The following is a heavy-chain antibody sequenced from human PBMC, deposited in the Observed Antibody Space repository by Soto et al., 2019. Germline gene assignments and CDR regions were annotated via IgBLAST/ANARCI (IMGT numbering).Heavy chain of an antibody. D-gene: IGHD6-13*01. CDR1: GFTFSSYS. CDR2: ISSSSSYI. V-gene: IGHV3-21*01. CDR3: ARDGYSRSWSVNYYYYYGMDV. J-gene: IGHJ6*02. Sequence: EVQLVESGGGLVKPGGSLRLSCAASGFTFSSYSMNWVRQAPGKGLEWVSSISSSSSYIYYADSVKGRFTISRDNAKNSRYLQMNSLRAEDTAVYYCARDGYSRSWSVNYYYYYGMDVWGQGTTVTVSS.